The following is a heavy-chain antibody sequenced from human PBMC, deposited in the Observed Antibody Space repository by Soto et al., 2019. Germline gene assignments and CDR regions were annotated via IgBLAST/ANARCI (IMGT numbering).Heavy chain of an antibody. V-gene: IGHV4-59*08. CDR3: ARHGDYDILTGYHPGYFDL. CDR1: GGSISSYY. CDR2: IYYSGST. D-gene: IGHD3-9*01. J-gene: IGHJ2*01. Sequence: SETLSLTCSVSGGSISSYYWSWIRQPPGKGLEWIAYIYYSGSTNYNPSLKSRVTISVGTSKNQFSLKLSSVTAADTAVYYCARHGDYDILTGYHPGYFDLWGRGTLVTVSS.